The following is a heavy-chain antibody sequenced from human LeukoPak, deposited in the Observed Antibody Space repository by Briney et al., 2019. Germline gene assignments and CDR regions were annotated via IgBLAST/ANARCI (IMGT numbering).Heavy chain of an antibody. CDR2: IYYSGST. CDR3: ARLSGYSYGFVDY. V-gene: IGHV4-39*01. J-gene: IGHJ4*02. D-gene: IGHD5-18*01. CDR1: GGSISSSSYY. Sequence: SETLSLTCTVSGGSISSSSYYWGWIRQPPGKGLEWIGSIYYSGSTYYNPSLKSRVTISVDTSKNQFSLELSSVTAADTAVYYCARLSGYSYGFVDYWGQGTLVTVSS.